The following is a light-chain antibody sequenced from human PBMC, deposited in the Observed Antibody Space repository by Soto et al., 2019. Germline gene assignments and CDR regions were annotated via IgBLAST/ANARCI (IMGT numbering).Light chain of an antibody. Sequence: EIVLTQSPATLSLSPGDRATLSCRASQSVSSHLARYQQKPGQAPRLLIPSASTRATGIPARFSGSGSGTDFTLTISSLEPADFAVYYCQQCAKWRQKWTFGQGTKVDI. V-gene: IGKV3-11*01. CDR1: QSVSSH. CDR3: QQCAKWRQKWT. J-gene: IGKJ1*01. CDR2: SAS.